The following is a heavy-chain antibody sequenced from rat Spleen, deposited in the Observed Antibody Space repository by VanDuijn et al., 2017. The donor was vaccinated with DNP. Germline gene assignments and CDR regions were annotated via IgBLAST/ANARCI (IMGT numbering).Heavy chain of an antibody. Sequence: EVQLVESGGGLVQPGRSLKLSCVASGFTFNDHWMTWIRQGPGKGLEWVATISYNGGTPYYRDSVKGRFTISRDNAKITLYLQMDSLRSEDTATYSCVSQELRSLYWFAHWGQGTLVTVSS. CDR1: GFTFNDHW. D-gene: IGHD1-11*01. CDR2: ISYNGGTP. CDR3: VSQELRSLYWFAH. J-gene: IGHJ3*01. V-gene: IGHV5-31*01.